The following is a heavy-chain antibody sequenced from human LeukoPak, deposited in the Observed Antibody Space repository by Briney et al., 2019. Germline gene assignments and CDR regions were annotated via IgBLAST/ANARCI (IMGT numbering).Heavy chain of an antibody. Sequence: SGGSLRLSCAATGFTFSSYAMTWVRQAPGKGLEWVSGISGSGDTTYYADSVKGRFTISRDNSKNTLCLQMNSLRAEDTAIYYCAKDRIEAAGTVDYWGQGTLVTVSS. J-gene: IGHJ4*02. CDR1: GFTFSSYA. CDR3: AKDRIEAAGTVDY. CDR2: ISGSGDTT. D-gene: IGHD6-13*01. V-gene: IGHV3-23*01.